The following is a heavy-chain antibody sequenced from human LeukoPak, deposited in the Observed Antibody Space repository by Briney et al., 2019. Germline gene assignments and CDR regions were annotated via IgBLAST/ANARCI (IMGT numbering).Heavy chain of an antibody. CDR2: VFHSGNT. Sequence: SETLSLTCTVSGYSISSTYYWGWIRQPPGKGLEWVGSVFHSGNTYYNPSLKSRVTISVDTSKNQFSLKLSSVTAADTAVYYCAKVRGWLSGGFDYWGQGTLVTVSS. CDR1: GYSISSTYY. V-gene: IGHV4-38-2*02. CDR3: AKVRGWLSGGFDY. J-gene: IGHJ4*02. D-gene: IGHD3-10*01.